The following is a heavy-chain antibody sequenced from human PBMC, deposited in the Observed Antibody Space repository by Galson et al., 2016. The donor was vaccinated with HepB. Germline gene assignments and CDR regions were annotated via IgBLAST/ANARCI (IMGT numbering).Heavy chain of an antibody. Sequence: SLRLSCAASGFIFTSYSMNWLRQAPGKGLEWVALISYDGNKIYYADSVKGRFTISRDDPKNTVYLQMDSLRADDTAVYYCSRGYYYDTSGYDNYFDYWGQGTLVTVSS. D-gene: IGHD3-22*01. CDR1: GFIFTSYS. CDR3: SRGYYYDTSGYDNYFDY. J-gene: IGHJ4*02. CDR2: ISYDGNKI. V-gene: IGHV3-30*03.